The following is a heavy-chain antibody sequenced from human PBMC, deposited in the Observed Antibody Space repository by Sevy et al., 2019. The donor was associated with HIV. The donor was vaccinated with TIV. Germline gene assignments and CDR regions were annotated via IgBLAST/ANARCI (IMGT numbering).Heavy chain of an antibody. CDR1: GFTFSTYN. Sequence: GGSLRLSCAASGFTFSTYNMNWVRQAPGKGLEWVSSITDSSNYIYHADSVKGRFTISRDNAKNSLYLQMNRLRVEDKDVYFCARVSRTLNYYGSSGYNYYFDYWGQGTLVTVSS. J-gene: IGHJ4*02. V-gene: IGHV3-21*01. CDR3: ARVSRTLNYYGSSGYNYYFDY. CDR2: ITDSSNYI. D-gene: IGHD3-22*01.